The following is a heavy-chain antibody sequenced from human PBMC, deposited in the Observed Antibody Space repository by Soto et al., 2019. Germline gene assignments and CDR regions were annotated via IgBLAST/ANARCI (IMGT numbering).Heavy chain of an antibody. V-gene: IGHV1-8*01. J-gene: IGHJ6*03. CDR2: MNPNSGNT. CDR3: ARGREDIVVVPAAIRVYYYYYYMDV. Sequence: ASVKVSCKASGYTFTSYDINWVRQATGQGLEWMGWMNPNSGNTGYAQKFQGRVTMTRNTSISTAYMELSSLRSEDTAVYYCARGREDIVVVPAAIRVYYYYYYMDVWGKGTTVTVSS. CDR1: GYTFTSYD. D-gene: IGHD2-2*01.